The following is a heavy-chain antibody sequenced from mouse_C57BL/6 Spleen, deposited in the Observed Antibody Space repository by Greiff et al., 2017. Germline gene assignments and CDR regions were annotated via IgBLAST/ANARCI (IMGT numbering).Heavy chain of an antibody. J-gene: IGHJ4*01. CDR1: GFTFTDYY. CDR3: AREEGYDYDPHCAMDY. V-gene: IGHV1-26*01. CDR2: INPNNGGT. Sequence: VQLQQSGPELVKPGASVKISCKASGFTFTDYYLNWVQQSPGKSLEWIGDINPNNGGTSYNQKFKVKATLTVDKSSTTAYMELRRLTSEYSAVYSCAREEGYDYDPHCAMDYWGQGTSVTVSS. D-gene: IGHD2-4*01.